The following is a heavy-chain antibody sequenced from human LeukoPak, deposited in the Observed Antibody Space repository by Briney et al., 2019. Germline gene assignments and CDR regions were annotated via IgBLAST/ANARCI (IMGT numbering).Heavy chain of an antibody. J-gene: IGHJ6*02. CDR2: INPNSGGT. CDR3: ARDLHCSGGSCYSVQYYGMDG. D-gene: IGHD2-15*01. CDR1: GYTFTGYY. Sequence: ASVKVSCKASGYTFTGYYMHWVRQAPGQGLEWMGWINPNSGGTNYSQKFQGRVTMTRDTSISTAYMELSRLRSDDTDVYYCARDLHCSGGSCYSVQYYGMDGWGQGTTVTVSS. V-gene: IGHV1-2*02.